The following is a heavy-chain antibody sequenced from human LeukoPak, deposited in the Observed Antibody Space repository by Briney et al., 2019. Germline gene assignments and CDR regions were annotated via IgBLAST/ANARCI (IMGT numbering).Heavy chain of an antibody. V-gene: IGHV3-74*01. J-gene: IGHJ4*02. CDR1: GFTFSSYW. Sequence: GGSLRLSCAASGFTFSSYWMHWVRQAPGKGLLWVSRINSDGSVTTYADSVKGRFTISRDNAKNTLYLQMNSLRAGDTAVYYCTRATGSFYGLGYWGQGTLVTVSS. D-gene: IGHD1-26*01. CDR3: TRATGSFYGLGY. CDR2: INSDGSVT.